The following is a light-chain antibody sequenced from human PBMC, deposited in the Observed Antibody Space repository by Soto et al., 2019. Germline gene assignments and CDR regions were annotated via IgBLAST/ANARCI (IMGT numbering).Light chain of an antibody. CDR1: SSDVGGYNY. V-gene: IGLV2-14*01. CDR2: DVS. J-gene: IGLJ1*01. CDR3: CSYTTSNTRQIV. Sequence: QSVLTQPASVSGSHGQSITISCTGTSSDVGGYNYVSWYQQQPGKAPKFMIYDVSNRPSGVSNRFSGSKSGNTASLTISGLQAGDEADYYCCSYTTSNTRQIVFGTGTKVTVL.